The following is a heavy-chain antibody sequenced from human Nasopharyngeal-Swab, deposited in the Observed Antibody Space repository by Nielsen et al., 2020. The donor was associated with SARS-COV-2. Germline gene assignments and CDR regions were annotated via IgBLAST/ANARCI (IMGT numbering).Heavy chain of an antibody. CDR2: INSDGSST. CDR3: ARGVVVRARRSSYYFDY. J-gene: IGHJ4*02. V-gene: IGHV3-74*01. Sequence: GESLKIPCPSSGFTFSSYWMHWVRQAPGKGLVWVSRINSDGSSTSYADSVKGRFTISRDNAKNTLYLQMNSLRAEDTAVYYCARGVVVRARRSSYYFDYWGQGTLVTVSS. D-gene: IGHD3-10*01. CDR1: GFTFSSYW.